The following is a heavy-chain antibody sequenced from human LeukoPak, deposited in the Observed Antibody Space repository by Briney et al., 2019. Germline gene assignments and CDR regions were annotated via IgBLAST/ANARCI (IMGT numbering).Heavy chain of an antibody. J-gene: IGHJ4*02. CDR1: GFTVSSNY. CDR2: ICSGGST. V-gene: IGHV3-66*01. Sequence: GSLRLSCAASGFTVSSNYMSWVRQAPGKGLEWVSVICSGGSTYYADSVKGRFTISRDNSKNTLYLQMNSLRAEDTAVYYCARGRGYSYGYYFDYWGQGTLVTVSS. CDR3: ARGRGYSYGYYFDY. D-gene: IGHD5-18*01.